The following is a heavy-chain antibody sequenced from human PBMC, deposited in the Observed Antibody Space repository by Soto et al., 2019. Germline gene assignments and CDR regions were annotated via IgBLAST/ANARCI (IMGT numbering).Heavy chain of an antibody. D-gene: IGHD6-13*01. Sequence: QVQLQESGPGLLKPSATLSLTCTVSGDSFSGYYWSWIRQPAGKGLEWIGRVYTSGNTDYNPSLTGRGTVSVDTSRNQFSRKLRFVTAADTAVYYCAREAAETVGDGYWCDPWGQGTLVTVSS. CDR1: GDSFSGYY. CDR2: VYTSGNT. V-gene: IGHV4-4*07. J-gene: IGHJ5*02. CDR3: AREAAETVGDGYWCDP.